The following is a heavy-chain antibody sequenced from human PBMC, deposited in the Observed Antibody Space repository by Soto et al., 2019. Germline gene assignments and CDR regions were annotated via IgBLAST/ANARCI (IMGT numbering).Heavy chain of an antibody. J-gene: IGHJ4*02. D-gene: IGHD6-25*01. V-gene: IGHV1-18*01. CDR1: GYGFTIYG. CDR3: AREMWTRSGPQNFFDY. Sequence: ASVKVSCKAPGYGFTIYGISWVRQAPGQGLEWMGWISPYSGNTRYPENLQGRVTMTTDTSTSTAYMELRSLRSDDTAVYYCAREMWTRSGPQNFFDYWGQGALVTVSS. CDR2: ISPYSGNT.